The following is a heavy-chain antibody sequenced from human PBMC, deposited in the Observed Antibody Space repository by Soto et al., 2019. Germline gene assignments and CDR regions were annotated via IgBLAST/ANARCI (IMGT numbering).Heavy chain of an antibody. V-gene: IGHV3-53*01. CDR2: IYNSGST. Sequence: EVQLVEPGGGLIQPGGSLRLSCAASGFTVRTNYLTWVRQAPGKGLEWVSVIYNSGSTYYADSVKGRFTISRDNSKNILYLQINSLRAEDTAVYYCARGFNWLDYWGQGTLVTVSS. CDR1: GFTVRTNY. J-gene: IGHJ4*02. D-gene: IGHD1-20*01. CDR3: ARGFNWLDY.